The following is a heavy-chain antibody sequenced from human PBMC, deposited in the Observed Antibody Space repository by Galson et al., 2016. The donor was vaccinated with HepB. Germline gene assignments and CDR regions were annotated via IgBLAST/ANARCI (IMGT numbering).Heavy chain of an antibody. CDR2: ISWAGSNK. V-gene: IGHV3-43*01. Sequence: SLRLSCAASGFTFDDYTMHWLRQVPGKGLEWVALISWAGSNKFYSETVRGRFTISRDNVENSLYLQMNSLRAEDTAVYYCARYGDEAGWNFQHWGQGTLVTVSS. J-gene: IGHJ1*01. CDR1: GFTFDDYT. D-gene: IGHD6-19*01. CDR3: ARYGDEAGWNFQH.